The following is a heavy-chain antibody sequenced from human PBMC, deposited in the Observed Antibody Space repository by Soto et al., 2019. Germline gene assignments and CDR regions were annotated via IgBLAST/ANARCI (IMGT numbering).Heavy chain of an antibody. V-gene: IGHV3-74*01. CDR2: INSDGSST. Sequence: EVQLVESGGGLVQPGGSLRLSCAASGFSFSSHWMHWVRQAPGKGLVWVSRINSDGSSTSYADSVKGRFTISRYNAKNTLFLQMNSLRAEDTAVYECARGAARLFGMDVWGQGTTVTVSS. CDR1: GFSFSSHW. CDR3: ARGAARLFGMDV. J-gene: IGHJ6*02. D-gene: IGHD6-6*01.